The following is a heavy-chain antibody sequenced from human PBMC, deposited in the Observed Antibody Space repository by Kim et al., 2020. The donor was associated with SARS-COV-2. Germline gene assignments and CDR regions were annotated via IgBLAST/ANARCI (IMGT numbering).Heavy chain of an antibody. D-gene: IGHD3-10*01. V-gene: IGHV3-74*01. Sequence: DTVKGRFTISRDNAKNTRDLQMNSLGAEDTAVYYCARRAFYYGSGSYAFDIWGQGTMVTVSS. J-gene: IGHJ3*02. CDR3: ARRAFYYGSGSYAFDI.